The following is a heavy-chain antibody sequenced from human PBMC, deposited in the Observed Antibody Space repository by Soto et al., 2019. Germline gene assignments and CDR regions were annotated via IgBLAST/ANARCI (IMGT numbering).Heavy chain of an antibody. Sequence: SETLSLTCTVSGGSISSYYWSWIRQPPGKGLEWIGYIYYSGSTNYNPSLKSRVTISVDTSKNQFSLKLSSVTAADTAVYYCAREKGQQLVRGYYYYGMDVWGQGTTVTVS. V-gene: IGHV4-59*01. D-gene: IGHD6-13*01. J-gene: IGHJ6*02. CDR2: IYYSGST. CDR1: GGSISSYY. CDR3: AREKGQQLVRGYYYYGMDV.